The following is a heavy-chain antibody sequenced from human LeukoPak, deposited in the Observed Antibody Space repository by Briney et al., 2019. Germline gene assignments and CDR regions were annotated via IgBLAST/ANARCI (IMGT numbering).Heavy chain of an antibody. CDR1: GGSISSYY. Sequence: PSETLSLTCTVSGGSISSYYWSWIRQPAGKGLEWIGRIYTRGSTNYNPSLKSRVTMSVDTSKNQFSLKLSSVTAADTAVYYCARGRYCSADICSGGDAFDIWGQATMVSVSS. CDR2: IYTRGST. CDR3: ARGRYCSADICSGGDAFDI. V-gene: IGHV4-4*07. J-gene: IGHJ3*02. D-gene: IGHD2-15*01.